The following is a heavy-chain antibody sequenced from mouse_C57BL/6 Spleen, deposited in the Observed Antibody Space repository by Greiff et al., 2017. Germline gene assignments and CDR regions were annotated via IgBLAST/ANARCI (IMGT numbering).Heavy chain of an antibody. CDR1: GYAFSSSW. CDR3: ARWYYGSSWAY. CDR2: IYPADGDT. Sequence: VQLQQSGPELVKPGASVKISCKASGYAFSSSWMHWVKQRPVQGLEWIGRIYPADGDTHYNRKFKGKATLTADKSSSTAYMQLSSLTSEDSAVYFCARWYYGSSWAYWGQGTLFTVSA. D-gene: IGHD1-1*01. V-gene: IGHV1-82*01. J-gene: IGHJ3*01.